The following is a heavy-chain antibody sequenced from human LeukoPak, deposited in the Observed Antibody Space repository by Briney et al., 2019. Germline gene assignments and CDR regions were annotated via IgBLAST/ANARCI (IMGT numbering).Heavy chain of an antibody. V-gene: IGHV3-74*01. J-gene: IGHJ4*02. CDR1: GFTFSSYW. Sequence: GGSLRLSCAASGFTFSSYWMHWVRQAPGKGLVWVSRINSDGSSTSYADSVKGRFTISRDNAKNTLYLQMNSLRAEDTAVYYCAKGPFGKWLQLGYWGQGTLVTVSS. D-gene: IGHD5-24*01. CDR3: AKGPFGKWLQLGY. CDR2: INSDGSST.